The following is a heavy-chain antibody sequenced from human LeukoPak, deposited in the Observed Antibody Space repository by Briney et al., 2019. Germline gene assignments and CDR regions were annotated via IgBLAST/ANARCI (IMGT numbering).Heavy chain of an antibody. CDR2: IYYSGST. D-gene: IGHD3-10*01. CDR3: ASRHKVGAGDALDI. J-gene: IGHJ3*02. V-gene: IGHV4-30-4*08. Sequence: PSQTLSLTCTVSGGSISSGDYYWSWIRQPPGKGLEWIGYIYYSGSTYYNPSLKSRVTISVDTSKNQFSLKLSSVTAADTAVYYCASRHKVGAGDALDIWGQGTMVTVSS. CDR1: GGSISSGDYY.